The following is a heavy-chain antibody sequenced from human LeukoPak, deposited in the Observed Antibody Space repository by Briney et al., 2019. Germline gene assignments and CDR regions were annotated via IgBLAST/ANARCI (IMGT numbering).Heavy chain of an antibody. J-gene: IGHJ4*02. CDR3: ARDRMGTVMVPIDY. V-gene: IGHV4-39*07. CDR1: GGSISSSSYY. D-gene: IGHD5-18*01. Sequence: SETLSLTCTVSGGSISSSSYYWGWIRQPPVKGLEWIGSIYYSGSTYYNPSLKSRVTISVDTSKNQFSLKLSSVTAADTAVYYCARDRMGTVMVPIDYWGQGTLVTVSS. CDR2: IYYSGST.